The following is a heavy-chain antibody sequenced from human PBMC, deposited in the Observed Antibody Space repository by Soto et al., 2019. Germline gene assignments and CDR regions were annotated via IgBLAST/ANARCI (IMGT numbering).Heavy chain of an antibody. J-gene: IGHJ6*02. V-gene: IGHV1-69*13. CDR2: IIPIFGTA. CDR3: AREGSGGWYDYYYSCMDV. CDR1: GGTFSSYA. D-gene: IGHD6-19*01. Sequence: SVKVSCKASGGTFSSYAISWVRQAPGQGLEWMGGIIPIFGTANYAQKFQGRVTITADESTSTAYMELSSLRSEDTAVYYCAREGSGGWYDYYYSCMDVCGQGTTFTVSS.